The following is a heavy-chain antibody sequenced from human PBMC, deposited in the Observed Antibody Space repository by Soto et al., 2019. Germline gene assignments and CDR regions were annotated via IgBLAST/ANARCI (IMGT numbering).Heavy chain of an antibody. CDR2: TYYRSKWYN. CDR1: GDSVSSNSAA. CDR3: ARGPPLDDFWSGYYNYYYGMDV. D-gene: IGHD3-3*01. J-gene: IGHJ6*02. Sequence: SQTLSLTCAISGDSVSSNSAAWNWIRQSPSRGLEWLGRTYYRSKWYNDYAVSVKSRITINPDTSKNQFSLQLNSVTPEDTAVYYCARGPPLDDFWSGYYNYYYGMDVWGQGTTVTVS. V-gene: IGHV6-1*01.